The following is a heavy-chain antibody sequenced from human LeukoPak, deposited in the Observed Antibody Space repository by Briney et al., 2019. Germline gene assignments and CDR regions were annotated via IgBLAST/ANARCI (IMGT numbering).Heavy chain of an antibody. CDR1: GYTFTGYY. J-gene: IGHJ4*02. CDR3: ARGVRITIFGVVITQDDY. V-gene: IGHV1-2*02. CDR2: INPNSGGT. Sequence: GASVTVSFKSSGYTFTGYYMHWVRQAPGQGREWMGWINPNSGGTNYAQKFQGRVTMTRDTSISTAYMELSRLRSDDTAVYYGARGVRITIFGVVITQDDYWGQGTLVTVSS. D-gene: IGHD3-3*01.